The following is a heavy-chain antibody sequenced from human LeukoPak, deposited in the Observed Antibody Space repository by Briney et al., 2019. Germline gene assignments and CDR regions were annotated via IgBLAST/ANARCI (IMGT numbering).Heavy chain of an antibody. V-gene: IGHV7-4-1*02. CDR2: INANTGDP. CDR1: GYTFTSYT. CDR3: ARDQPVVEMAAAPSGD. Sequence: GASVKVSCKASGYTFTSYTMSWVRQVPGQGLEWMGWINANTGDPTYAQAFTERFVFSVDTSVSTAYLQISSLRAEDTAVYYCARDQPVVEMAAAPSGDWGQGTLVTVSS. J-gene: IGHJ4*02. D-gene: IGHD5-24*01.